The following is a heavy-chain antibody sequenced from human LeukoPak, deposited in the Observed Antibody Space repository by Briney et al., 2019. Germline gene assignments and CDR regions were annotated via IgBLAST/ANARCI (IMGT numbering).Heavy chain of an antibody. Sequence: ASVKVSCKASGYTFTGYYMHWVRQAPGQGLEWMGRIIPIFGTANYAQKFQGRVTITADKSTSTAYMELSSLRSEDTAVYYCARGDYYDSSGYYRYYFDYWGQGTLVTVSS. CDR2: IIPIFGTA. CDR1: GYTFTGYY. CDR3: ARGDYYDSSGYYRYYFDY. V-gene: IGHV1-69*06. J-gene: IGHJ4*02. D-gene: IGHD3-22*01.